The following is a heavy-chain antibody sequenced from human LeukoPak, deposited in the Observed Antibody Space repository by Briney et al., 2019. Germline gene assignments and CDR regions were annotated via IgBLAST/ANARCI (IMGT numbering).Heavy chain of an antibody. Sequence: SGPTLVKPTQTLTLTCTFSGFSLSTSGRGVGWIRQPPGKALEWLAVIYWDDGKIYSPSLKSRLTITKDTSKNQVVLTMTNMDPVDTATYYCAHRHKTLSENWFHPWGQGTLVTVSS. CDR3: AHRHKTLSENWFHP. J-gene: IGHJ5*02. V-gene: IGHV2-5*02. D-gene: IGHD4-23*01. CDR1: GFSLSTSGRG. CDR2: IYWDDGK.